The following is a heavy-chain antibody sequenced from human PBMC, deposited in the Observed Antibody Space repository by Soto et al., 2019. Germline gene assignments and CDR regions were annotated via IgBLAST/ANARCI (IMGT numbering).Heavy chain of an antibody. D-gene: IGHD2-2*01. CDR1: GGSISSYY. CDR2: IYYSGST. J-gene: IGHJ5*02. V-gene: IGHV4-59*01. CDR3: ARVGQLNWFDP. Sequence: XGTLSLTVTVSGGSISSYYWSWIRQPPGKGLEWIGYIYYSGSTNYNPSLKSRVTISVDTSKNQFSLKLSSVTAADTAVYYCARVGQLNWFDPWGQGTLVTVSS.